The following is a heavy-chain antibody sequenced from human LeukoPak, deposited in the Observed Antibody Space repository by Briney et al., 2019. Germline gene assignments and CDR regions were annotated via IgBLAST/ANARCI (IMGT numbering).Heavy chain of an antibody. D-gene: IGHD2-2*01. V-gene: IGHV1-18*01. Sequence: ASVKVSCKASGYTLTSYGISWVRQAPGQGLEWMGWISAYNGNTNYAQKLQGRVTMTTDTSTSTAYMELRSLRSDDTAVYYCARDLPRSYCSSTSCHGMDVWGQGTTVTVSS. CDR3: ARDLPRSYCSSTSCHGMDV. J-gene: IGHJ6*02. CDR2: ISAYNGNT. CDR1: GYTLTSYG.